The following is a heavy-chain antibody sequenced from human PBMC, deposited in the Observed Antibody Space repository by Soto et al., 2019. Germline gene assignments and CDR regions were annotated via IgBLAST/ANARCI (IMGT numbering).Heavy chain of an antibody. Sequence: GGSLRLSCAASGFTFSSYSMNWVRQAPGKGLEWVSYISSSSSTIYYADSVKGRFTISRDNAKNSLYLQMNSLRAEDTAVYYCARGGRWLQLFYFDYWGQGTLVTVSS. CDR3: ARGGRWLQLFYFDY. D-gene: IGHD5-12*01. J-gene: IGHJ4*02. V-gene: IGHV3-48*01. CDR2: ISSSSSTI. CDR1: GFTFSSYS.